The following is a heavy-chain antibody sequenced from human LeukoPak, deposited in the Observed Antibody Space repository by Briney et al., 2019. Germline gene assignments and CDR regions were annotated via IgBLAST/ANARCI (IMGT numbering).Heavy chain of an antibody. Sequence: GSLRLSCAASGFTFDDYAMHWVRQAPGKGLEWVSLISGDGGSTYYADSVKGRFTISRDNSKNSLYLQMNSLRTEETALYYCAKDIAGGDYYFDYWGQGTLVTVSS. J-gene: IGHJ4*02. V-gene: IGHV3-43*02. CDR2: ISGDGGST. CDR1: GFTFDDYA. CDR3: AKDIAGGDYYFDY. D-gene: IGHD1-14*01.